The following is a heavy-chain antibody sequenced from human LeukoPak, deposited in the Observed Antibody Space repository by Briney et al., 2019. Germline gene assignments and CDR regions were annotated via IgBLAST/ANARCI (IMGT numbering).Heavy chain of an antibody. D-gene: IGHD5-18*01. CDR1: GFPFSNCA. CDR3: AKNAGYSYGLYYFDY. V-gene: IGHV3-23*01. Sequence: GGSLRLSCAASGFPFSNCAKSWVRQAPGKGLEWVSSLISSGAVTYYADSVKGRFTISRDNSKNTVHLQMDSLRAEDSAVYYCAKNAGYSYGLYYFDYWGQGTLVTVSS. J-gene: IGHJ4*02. CDR2: LISSGAVT.